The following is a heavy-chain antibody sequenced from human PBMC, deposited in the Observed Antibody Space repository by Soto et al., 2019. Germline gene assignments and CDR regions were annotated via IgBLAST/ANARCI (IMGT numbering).Heavy chain of an antibody. D-gene: IGHD2-15*01. V-gene: IGHV3-64D*06. CDR2: ISSNGGRT. J-gene: IGHJ4*02. CDR3: VKFPDCSGGSCLRFDHDY. Sequence: PGGSLRLSCSASGFTFSSYAMHWVRQAPGKGLEYVSAISSNGGRTYYAESVKGRFTNSRDNSKNTLYLQMSSLRAEDTAVYYCVKFPDCSGGSCLRFDHDYWGQGTLVTVSS. CDR1: GFTFSSYA.